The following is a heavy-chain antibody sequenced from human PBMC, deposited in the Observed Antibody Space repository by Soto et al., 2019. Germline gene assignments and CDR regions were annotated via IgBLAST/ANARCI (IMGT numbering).Heavy chain of an antibody. Sequence: GESLKISCKGSGYSFTSYWIGWVRQMPGKGLEWMGIIYPGDSDTRYSPSFQGQVTISADKSISTAYLQWSSLKASDTAMYYCARRPSPIYYYGSGSYAFDIWGQGTMVTVSS. CDR3: ARRPSPIYYYGSGSYAFDI. CDR2: IYPGDSDT. D-gene: IGHD3-10*01. V-gene: IGHV5-51*01. CDR1: GYSFTSYW. J-gene: IGHJ3*02.